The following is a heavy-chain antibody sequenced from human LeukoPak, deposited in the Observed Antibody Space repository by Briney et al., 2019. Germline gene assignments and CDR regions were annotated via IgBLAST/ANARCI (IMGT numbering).Heavy chain of an antibody. CDR3: AKDFLYGSGSYGDY. CDR2: IRYDGSNK. V-gene: IGHV3-30*02. CDR1: GFTFSSYS. D-gene: IGHD3-10*01. J-gene: IGHJ4*02. Sequence: GGSLRLSCAASGFTFSSYSMNWVRQAPGKGLEWVAFIRYDGSNKYYADSVKGRFTISRDNSKNTLYLQMNSLRAEDTAVYYCAKDFLYGSGSYGDYWGQGTLVTVSS.